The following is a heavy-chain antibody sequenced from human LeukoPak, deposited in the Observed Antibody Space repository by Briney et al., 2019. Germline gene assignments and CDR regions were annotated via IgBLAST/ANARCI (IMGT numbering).Heavy chain of an antibody. CDR2: ISHSGST. J-gene: IGHJ3*02. CDR3: ARERATSHDAFDI. Sequence: SETLSLTCAVYGGSFSDYFWSWIRQPPGKGLEWIGEISHSGSTTYNPSLRSRVTISGDTSKNQFSLKLSSVTAADTAVYYCARERATSHDAFDIWGQGTMVTVSS. D-gene: IGHD1-26*01. CDR1: GGSFSDYF. V-gene: IGHV4-34*01.